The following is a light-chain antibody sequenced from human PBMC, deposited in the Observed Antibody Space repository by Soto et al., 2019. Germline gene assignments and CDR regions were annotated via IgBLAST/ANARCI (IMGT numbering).Light chain of an antibody. Sequence: QSALTQPASVSGSPGQSITISCIGTSSDVGDYNYVSWYQQHPGKAPKLMIYEVSNRPSGVSNRFSGSKSGNTASLTISGLQAEDEADYYCSSYTSSSTPYVFGTGTKLTVL. V-gene: IGLV2-14*01. CDR3: SSYTSSSTPYV. J-gene: IGLJ1*01. CDR1: SSDVGDYNY. CDR2: EVS.